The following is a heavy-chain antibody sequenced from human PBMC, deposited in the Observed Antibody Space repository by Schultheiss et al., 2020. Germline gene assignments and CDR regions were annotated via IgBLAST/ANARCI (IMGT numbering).Heavy chain of an antibody. J-gene: IGHJ6*03. CDR2: INPSGGST. CDR3: ARDRYSGSYYGYYYYYMDV. Sequence: ASVKVSCKASGYTFTSYYMHWVRQAPGQGLEWMGIINPSGGSTSYAQKFQGRVTMTRDTSTSTVYMELSSLRSEDTAVYYCARDRYSGSYYGYYYYYMDVWGKGTTVTVSS. CDR1: GYTFTSYY. D-gene: IGHD1-26*01. V-gene: IGHV1-46*01.